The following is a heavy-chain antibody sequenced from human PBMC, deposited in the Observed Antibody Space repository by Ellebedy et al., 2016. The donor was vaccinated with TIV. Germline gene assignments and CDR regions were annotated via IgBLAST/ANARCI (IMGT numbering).Heavy chain of an antibody. V-gene: IGHV3-33*01. D-gene: IGHD3-9*01. CDR3: ARDFRYFDFLVIDY. J-gene: IGHJ4*02. Sequence: PGGSLRLSCAASGFTFSSYGMHWVRQSPGKGLEWVAVVWYDGSHKYYVDSVKGRFTISRDNSKNTLYLQMNSLRAEDTAVYYCARDFRYFDFLVIDYWGQGTLVTVSS. CDR1: GFTFSSYG. CDR2: VWYDGSHK.